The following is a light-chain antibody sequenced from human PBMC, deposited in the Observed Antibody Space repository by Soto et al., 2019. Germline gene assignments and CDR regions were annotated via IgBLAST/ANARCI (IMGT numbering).Light chain of an antibody. CDR2: GVS. CDR3: QQTFSAPVT. CDR1: QSVTSNA. V-gene: IGKV3-20*01. J-gene: IGKJ2*01. Sequence: EIVLTQSSATLSLSPGERATLSCRASQSVTSNALAWYQQKPGQAPRLLIYGVSSRATGIPDRFSGSGSGTDFTLTISSLQPEDFATYYCQQTFSAPVTFGQGTRLEIK.